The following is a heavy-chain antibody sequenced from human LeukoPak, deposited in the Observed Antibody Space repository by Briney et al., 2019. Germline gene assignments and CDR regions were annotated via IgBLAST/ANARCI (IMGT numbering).Heavy chain of an antibody. CDR2: IKQDGSEK. V-gene: IGHV3-7*01. CDR3: ARDPTRPRSSGWYGDYYYYMDV. D-gene: IGHD6-19*01. J-gene: IGHJ6*03. CDR1: GFTFSSYW. Sequence: GGSLRLSCAASGFTFSSYWMSWVRQAPGKGLEWVANIKQDGSEKYYVDSVKGRFTISRDNAKNSLYLQMNSLRAEDTAVYYCARDPTRPRSSGWYGDYYYYMDVWGKGTTVTVSS.